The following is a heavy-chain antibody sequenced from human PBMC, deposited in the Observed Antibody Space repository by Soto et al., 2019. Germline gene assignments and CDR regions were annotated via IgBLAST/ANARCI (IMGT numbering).Heavy chain of an antibody. D-gene: IGHD2-21*02. CDR3: ARGGDVVLVTAPLDY. CDR2: ISAYNGNT. V-gene: IGHV1-18*01. Sequence: ASVKVSCKASGYTFTSYGISWVRQAPGQGLEWMGWISAYNGNTNYAQKLLGRVTMTRDTSTSTVYMELSSLRSEDTAVYYCARGGDVVLVTAPLDYWGQGTLVTVSS. CDR1: GYTFTSYG. J-gene: IGHJ4*02.